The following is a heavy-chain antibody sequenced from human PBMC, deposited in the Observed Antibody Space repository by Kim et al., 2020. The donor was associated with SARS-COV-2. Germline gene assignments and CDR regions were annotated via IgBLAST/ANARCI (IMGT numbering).Heavy chain of an antibody. D-gene: IGHD6-19*01. CDR2: IIPIFGTA. J-gene: IGHJ4*02. V-gene: IGHV1-69*13. CDR1: GGTFSSYA. Sequence: SVKVSCKASGGTFSSYAISWVRQAPGQGLEWMGGIIPIFGTANYAQKFQGRVTITADESTSTAYMELSSLRSEDTAVYYCARLGAYSSGWYGDHDYWGQGTLVTVSS. CDR3: ARLGAYSSGWYGDHDY.